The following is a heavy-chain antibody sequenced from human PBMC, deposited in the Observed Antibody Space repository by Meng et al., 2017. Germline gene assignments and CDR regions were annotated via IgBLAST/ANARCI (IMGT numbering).Heavy chain of an antibody. D-gene: IGHD3-10*01. CDR3: ASYSSVRGIAY. CDR2: IIPIFGTA. Sequence: QGQRVQFWDEVKKPGSSVKVSCKASGGTFSSYAISWVRQAPGQGLEWMGGIIPIFGTANYAQKFQGRVTITADESTSTAYMELSSLRSEDTAVYYCASYSSVRGIAYWGQGTLVTVSS. J-gene: IGHJ4*02. V-gene: IGHV1-69*01. CDR1: GGTFSSYA.